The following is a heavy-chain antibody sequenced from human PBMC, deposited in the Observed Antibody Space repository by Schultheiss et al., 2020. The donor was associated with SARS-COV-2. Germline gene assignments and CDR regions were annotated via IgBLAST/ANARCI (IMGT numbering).Heavy chain of an antibody. CDR2: ISWSPGSI. CDR3: AKRDHSPQSTRWRHFDL. Sequence: GGSLRLSCAASEFTFDDYAIHWVRQAPGKGLEWVSGISWSPGSIAYADCVKGRFIISRDNAKKSVYLQMNSLRPEDTALYYCAKRDHSPQSTRWRHFDLWGRGTLVTVSS. V-gene: IGHV3-9*01. D-gene: IGHD2-2*01. CDR1: EFTFDDYA. J-gene: IGHJ2*01.